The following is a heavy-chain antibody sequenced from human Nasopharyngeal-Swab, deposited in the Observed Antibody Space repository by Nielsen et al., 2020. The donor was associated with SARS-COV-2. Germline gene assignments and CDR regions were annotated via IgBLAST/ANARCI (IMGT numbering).Heavy chain of an antibody. CDR3: ARRQSSGWYGSFDY. Sequence: SETLSLTCSVTGDSIDRSSFYWAWIRQPPGKGLEWIGSIFYNWNTYYNPSLKSRVTISVDTSKNEFSVKLSSATAADTAVYYCARRQSSGWYGSFDYWGQGRLVTVSS. V-gene: IGHV4-39*01. J-gene: IGHJ4*02. D-gene: IGHD6-19*01. CDR2: IFYNWNT. CDR1: GDSIDRSSFY.